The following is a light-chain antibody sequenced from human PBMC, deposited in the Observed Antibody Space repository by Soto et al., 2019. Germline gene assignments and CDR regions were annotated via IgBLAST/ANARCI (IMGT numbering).Light chain of an antibody. V-gene: IGKV3-20*01. CDR2: GAS. J-gene: IGKJ1*01. Sequence: EIVVTQSPGTLSLSPGERASLSCRASQSVGSSFLAWYQQKPGQAPRLLIYGASSRATGIPDRFSGSGSGTDFTLTISRLEPEDFAVYYCEQYYSSPWTVGQGTKVEIK. CDR3: EQYYSSPWT. CDR1: QSVGSSF.